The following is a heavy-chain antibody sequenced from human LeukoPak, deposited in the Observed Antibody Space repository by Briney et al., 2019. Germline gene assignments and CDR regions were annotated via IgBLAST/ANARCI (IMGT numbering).Heavy chain of an antibody. CDR2: ISISSYNII. D-gene: IGHD5-18*01. CDR1: GFTFGSYS. CDR3: ARANGQLWTTPDY. J-gene: IGHJ4*02. V-gene: IGHV3-48*01. Sequence: GGSLRLSCAASGFTFGSYSMNWVRQAPGKGLEWISYISISSYNIITYAESVKGRFTISRDNAKSSVYLQMNSLRPEDTAVYFCARANGQLWTTPDYWGQGTLVTISS.